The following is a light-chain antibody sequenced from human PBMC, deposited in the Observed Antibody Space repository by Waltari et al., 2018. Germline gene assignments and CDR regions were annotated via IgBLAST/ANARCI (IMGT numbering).Light chain of an antibody. CDR3: AVWDDSLGGV. Sequence: QSVLPQPPSVSGTPGQRVTISCSGSNSNIGGTSVTCYQQVPGTAPKLLIYNDNQGPSGVPDRFSASKSGTSASLAITGLQSEDEADYYCAVWDDSLGGVFGGGTKLTVL. CDR2: NDN. V-gene: IGLV1-44*01. CDR1: NSNIGGTS. J-gene: IGLJ3*02.